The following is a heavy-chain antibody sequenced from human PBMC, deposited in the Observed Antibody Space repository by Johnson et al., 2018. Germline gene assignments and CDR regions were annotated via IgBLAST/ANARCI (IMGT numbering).Heavy chain of an antibody. CDR1: GGSISSSSDF. Sequence: QVQLQESGPGLVEPSETLSLTCSVSGGSISSSSDFWGWVRQPPGKGLEWIGSISYSGSTYYNPSLKSRVTISADTSKNQFSLRLNSVTAADTAVHYCARHDFYDSSSCDAFVIWGQGTMVSVSS. CDR2: ISYSGST. CDR3: ARHDFYDSSSCDAFVI. V-gene: IGHV4-39*01. J-gene: IGHJ3*02. D-gene: IGHD3-22*01.